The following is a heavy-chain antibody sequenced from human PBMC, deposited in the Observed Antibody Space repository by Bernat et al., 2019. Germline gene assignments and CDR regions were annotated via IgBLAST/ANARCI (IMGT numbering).Heavy chain of an antibody. CDR2: ISAYNGNT. J-gene: IGHJ6*03. V-gene: IGHV1-18*01. Sequence: QVQLVQSGAEVKKPGASVKVSCKASGYTFTSYGISWVRQAPGQGLEWMGWISAYNGNTNYAQKLQGRVTMTTDTSTSTAYMELRSLRSDDTAVYYCARDRPMTTVTTGAYYYYYMDVWGNGTTVTVSS. CDR3: ARDRPMTTVTTGAYYYYYMDV. D-gene: IGHD4-17*01. CDR1: GYTFTSYG.